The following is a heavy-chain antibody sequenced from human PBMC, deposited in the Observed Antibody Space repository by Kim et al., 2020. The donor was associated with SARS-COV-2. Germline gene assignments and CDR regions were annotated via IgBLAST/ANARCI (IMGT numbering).Heavy chain of an antibody. V-gene: IGHV4-4*07. CDR2: IYTSGST. Sequence: SETLSLTCTVSGGSISSYYWSWIRQPAGKGLEWIGRIYTSGSTNYNPSLKSRVTMSVDTSKNQFSLKLSSVTAADTAVYSCARAFSYYYDSSGYYYYYYGMDVWGQGTTVTVSS. CDR3: ARAFSYYYDSSGYYYYYYGMDV. CDR1: GGSISSYY. D-gene: IGHD3-22*01. J-gene: IGHJ6*02.